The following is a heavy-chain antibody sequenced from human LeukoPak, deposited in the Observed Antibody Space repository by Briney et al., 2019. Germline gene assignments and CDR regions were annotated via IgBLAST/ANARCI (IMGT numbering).Heavy chain of an antibody. V-gene: IGHV3-74*01. CDR2: INSDGSST. D-gene: IGHD1-26*01. J-gene: IGHJ3*02. Sequence: HTGGSLRLSCAASGFTFSSNWMHWVRQAPGKGPVWVSRINSDGSSTDYADSVKGRFTISRDNAKNRLYLQMNSLRAEDTALYYCARDTPSNSGSYFTTDVFDIWGQGTMVTVSS. CDR3: ARDTPSNSGSYFTTDVFDI. CDR1: GFTFSSNW.